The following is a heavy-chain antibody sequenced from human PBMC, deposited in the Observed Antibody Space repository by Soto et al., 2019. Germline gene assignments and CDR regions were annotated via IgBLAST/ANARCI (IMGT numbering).Heavy chain of an antibody. CDR2: IRSETDGGTT. CDR3: ATQGEEATGH. Sequence: PAGPVRLSCGSSVITLSNAWVTGFRQAPGKGLEWVGRIRSETDGGTTEYATPVKGRFTISRDDSKSVLYPQMNSLRVEDTALYYCATQGEEATGHWGQGTLVTVSS. J-gene: IGHJ4*02. D-gene: IGHD1-26*01. CDR1: VITLSNAW. V-gene: IGHV3-15*01.